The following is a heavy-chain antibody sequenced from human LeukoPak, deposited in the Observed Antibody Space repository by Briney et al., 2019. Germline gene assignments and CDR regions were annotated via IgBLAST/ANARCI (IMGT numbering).Heavy chain of an antibody. V-gene: IGHV4-4*02. J-gene: IGHJ5*02. D-gene: IGHD2-2*01. CDR1: GGSISSSNW. CDR2: IYHSGST. Sequence: PSGTLSLTCAVSGGSISSSNWWSWVRQPPGKGLEWIGEIYHSGSTNYNPSLKSRVTISVDKSKNQFSLKLSSVTAADTAVYYCARDKSPAAVGGRGWFDPWGQGTLVTVSS. CDR3: ARDKSPAAVGGRGWFDP.